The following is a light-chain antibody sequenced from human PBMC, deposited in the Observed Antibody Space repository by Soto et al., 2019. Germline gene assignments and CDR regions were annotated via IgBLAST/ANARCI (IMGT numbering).Light chain of an antibody. V-gene: IGLV2-14*01. Sequence: QSVLTQPATVSGSPGQSITISCTGTSSDVGGYNYVSWYQQHTGKAPKLMIYEASYWPSGVSNRFSGSKSGNTASLTISGLQAEDEADYYCSSYTSSSTVVFGGGTKLTVL. CDR2: EAS. CDR1: SSDVGGYNY. CDR3: SSYTSSSTVV. J-gene: IGLJ2*01.